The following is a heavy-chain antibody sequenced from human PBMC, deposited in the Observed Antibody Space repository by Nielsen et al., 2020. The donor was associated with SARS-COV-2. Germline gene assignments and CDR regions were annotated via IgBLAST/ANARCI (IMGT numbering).Heavy chain of an antibody. Sequence: GESLKISCAASGFTFDDYAMSWVRQAPGKGLEWVSGINWSGGSATYADSVKGRFTISRDDSKNTLYLQMNSLRPDDTAVYYCARDSWDSLRYFVHWGQGAQVTVSS. J-gene: IGHJ4*02. D-gene: IGHD3-22*01. V-gene: IGHV3-20*04. CDR2: INWSGGSA. CDR3: ARDSWDSLRYFVH. CDR1: GFTFDDYA.